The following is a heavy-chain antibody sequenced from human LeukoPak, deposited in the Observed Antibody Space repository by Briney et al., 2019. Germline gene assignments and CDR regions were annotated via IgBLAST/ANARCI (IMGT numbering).Heavy chain of an antibody. J-gene: IGHJ4*02. CDR1: GFTFSSYA. D-gene: IGHD3-22*01. CDR3: AKAYYYDSSGRAIDY. Sequence: GGSLRLSCAASGFTFSSYAMRWVRQAPGKGLEWVSAISGSGGSTYYAASVKGRFTISRNNSKNTLSLQMNSLRAEDTAVYYCAKAYYYDSSGRAIDYWGQGTLVTVSS. CDR2: ISGSGGST. V-gene: IGHV3-23*01.